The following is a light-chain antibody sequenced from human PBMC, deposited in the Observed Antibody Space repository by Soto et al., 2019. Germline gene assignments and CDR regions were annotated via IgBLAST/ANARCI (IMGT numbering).Light chain of an antibody. CDR1: QSISSY. V-gene: IGKV1-39*01. Sequence: DIQMTQSPSSLSASVGDRVTITCRASQSISSYLNWYQQKPGKAPKLLNYAASSLQIGAPSRFSGSGSGTDFTLTISSLQPEDFATYYCQQSYSTPFTFGGGTKVEIK. CDR2: AAS. CDR3: QQSYSTPFT. J-gene: IGKJ4*01.